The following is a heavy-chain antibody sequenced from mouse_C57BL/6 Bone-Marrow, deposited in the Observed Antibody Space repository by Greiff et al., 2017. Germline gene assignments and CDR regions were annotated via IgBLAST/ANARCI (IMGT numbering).Heavy chain of an antibody. Sequence: EVNLVESGGGLVKPGGSLKLSCAASGFTFSDYGMHWVRQAPEKGLEWVAYISSGSSTIYYADTVKGRFTISRDNAKNTLFLQMTSLRSEDTAMYYCARDDYDAGLYYYAMDYWGQGTSVTVSS. V-gene: IGHV5-17*01. CDR3: ARDDYDAGLYYYAMDY. CDR1: GFTFSDYG. D-gene: IGHD2-4*01. J-gene: IGHJ4*01. CDR2: ISSGSSTI.